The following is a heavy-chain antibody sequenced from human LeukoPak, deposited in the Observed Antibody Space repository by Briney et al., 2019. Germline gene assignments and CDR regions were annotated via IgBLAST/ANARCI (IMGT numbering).Heavy chain of an antibody. CDR1: GFTFSSYS. Sequence: PGGSLRLSCAASGFTFSSYSMNWVRQAPGKGLEWDSSISSSSSYIYYADSVKGRFTISRDNAKNSLYLQMNSLRAEDTAVYYCARDYDILTGSMIFDYWGQGTLVTVSS. D-gene: IGHD3-9*01. CDR2: ISSSSSYI. CDR3: ARDYDILTGSMIFDY. J-gene: IGHJ4*02. V-gene: IGHV3-21*01.